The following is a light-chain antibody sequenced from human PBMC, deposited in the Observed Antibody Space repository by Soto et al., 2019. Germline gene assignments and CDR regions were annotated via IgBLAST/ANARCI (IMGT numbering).Light chain of an antibody. J-gene: IGKJ1*01. V-gene: IGKV3-20*01. Sequence: ELVLTQSPGTLSLSPGARATLSCRASQSVSSSYLAWYQQKPGQAPRLLIYGASSRATGIPDRFSGSGSGTDLTITISRLEPEDCEVYYCQQYGSSPWGFGQGTKVDIK. CDR1: QSVSSSY. CDR3: QQYGSSPWG. CDR2: GAS.